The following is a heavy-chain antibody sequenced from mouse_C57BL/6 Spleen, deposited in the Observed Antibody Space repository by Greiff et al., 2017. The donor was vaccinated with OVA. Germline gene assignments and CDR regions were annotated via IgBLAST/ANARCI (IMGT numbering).Heavy chain of an antibody. J-gene: IGHJ4*01. CDR2: IYPGGGYT. Sequence: QVHVKQSGAELVRPGTSVKMSCKASGYTFTNYWIGWAKQRPGHGLEWIGDIYPGGGYTNYNEKFKGKATQTADKSSSTAYMQFSSLTSEDSAIYYCARRTVYAMDYWGQGTSVTVSA. D-gene: IGHD1-1*01. CDR1: GYTFTNYW. V-gene: IGHV1-63*01. CDR3: ARRTVYAMDY.